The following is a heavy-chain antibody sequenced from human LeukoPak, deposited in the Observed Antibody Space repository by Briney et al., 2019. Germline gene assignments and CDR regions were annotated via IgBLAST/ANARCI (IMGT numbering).Heavy chain of an antibody. CDR1: GYSISSGYY. CDR2: IYHSGST. D-gene: IGHD1-26*01. J-gene: IGHJ4*02. CDR3: ARLSVGATRRDY. Sequence: PSETLSLTCAGSGYSISSGYYWGWIRQPPGKGLEWIGSIYHSGSTYYNPSLKSRVTISVDTSKNQFSLKLSSVTAADTAVYYCARLSVGATRRDYWGQGTLVTVSS. V-gene: IGHV4-38-2*01.